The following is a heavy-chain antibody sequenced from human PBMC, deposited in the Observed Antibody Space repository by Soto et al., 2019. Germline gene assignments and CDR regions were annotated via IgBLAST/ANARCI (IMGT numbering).Heavy chain of an antibody. CDR3: ARGGYYYENSGQNAYDY. V-gene: IGHV3-7*03. Sequence: GGSLRLSCAASGFTFSAYWMSWVRQAPGKGLEWVANIKEDGSEKYYVDPVKGRFTISRDNAKKSVELQMNSLRAEDTAVYYCARGGYYYENSGQNAYDYWGQGILVTVSS. D-gene: IGHD3-22*01. CDR2: IKEDGSEK. J-gene: IGHJ4*01. CDR1: GFTFSAYW.